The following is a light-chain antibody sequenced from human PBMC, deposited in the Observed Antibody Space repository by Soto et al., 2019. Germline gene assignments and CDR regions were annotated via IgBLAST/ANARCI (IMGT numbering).Light chain of an antibody. CDR1: SSDVGGYNY. Sequence: QSALTQPASVSGSPGQSITISCTGTSSDVGGYNYVSWYQQHPGKAPKLMINDVTSRPSGVSNRFSGSKSGNTASLTISGLQAEDEAEYYCASYTSSDTVSFGGGTKLTVL. V-gene: IGLV2-14*01. J-gene: IGLJ2*01. CDR2: DVT. CDR3: ASYTSSDTVS.